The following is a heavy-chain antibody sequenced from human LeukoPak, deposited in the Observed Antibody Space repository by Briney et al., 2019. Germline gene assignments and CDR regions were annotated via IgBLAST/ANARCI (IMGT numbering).Heavy chain of an antibody. CDR1: GGSVSSTAYY. V-gene: IGHV4-39*01. Sequence: TPSETLSLTCTVSGGSVSSTAYYWGWIRRPPGKGLEWIGNIYYSGSTYYNPSLTSRVTMSVDTSNNPFSLKMHSVTAADTAVYYCARLSKGRFFDYIFDYWGQGTLVTVSS. CDR2: IYYSGST. D-gene: IGHD3-9*01. J-gene: IGHJ4*02. CDR3: ARLSKGRFFDYIFDY.